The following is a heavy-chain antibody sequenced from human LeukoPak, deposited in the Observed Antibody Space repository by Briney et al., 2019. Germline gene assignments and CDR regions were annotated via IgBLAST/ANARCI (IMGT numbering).Heavy chain of an antibody. J-gene: IGHJ6*02. D-gene: IGHD2-8*01. V-gene: IGHV1-69*13. CDR3: ARADGRYYYYYGMDV. CDR1: GGTFSSYA. CDR2: IIPIFGTA. Sequence: ASVKVSCKASGGTFSSYAISWVRQAPGQGLEWMGGIIPIFGTANYAQKFQGRVTITADESTSTAYMELSSLRSEDTAVYYCARADGRYYYYYGMDVWGQETTVTVSS.